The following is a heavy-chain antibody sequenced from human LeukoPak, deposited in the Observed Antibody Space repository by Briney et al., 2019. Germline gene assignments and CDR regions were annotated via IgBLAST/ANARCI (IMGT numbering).Heavy chain of an antibody. Sequence: SETLSLTCAVYGXSFSGYYWSWIRQPPGKGLEWIGEINHSGSTNYNPSLKSRVTISVDTSKNQFSLKLSSVTAADTAVYYCARGVVRGVNPYYYYYGMDVWGQGTTVTVSS. CDR1: GXSFSGYY. J-gene: IGHJ6*02. CDR3: ARGVVRGVNPYYYYYGMDV. CDR2: INHSGST. D-gene: IGHD3-10*01. V-gene: IGHV4-34*01.